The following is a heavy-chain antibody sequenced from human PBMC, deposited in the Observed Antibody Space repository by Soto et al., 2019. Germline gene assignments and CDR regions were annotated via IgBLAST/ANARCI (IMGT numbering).Heavy chain of an antibody. V-gene: IGHV4-30-4*01. CDR2: IYYSGST. Sequence: SETLPHTNTVSGGRLRSGDYYWSWVRQRPGKGLEWIGYIYYSGSTYYNPSLKSRVTISVDTSKNQFSLKLSSVTAADTAVYYCARGGGYCISTSCVDAFDIWGQGTMVT. J-gene: IGHJ3*02. CDR1: GGRLRSGDYY. CDR3: ARGGGYCISTSCVDAFDI. D-gene: IGHD2-2*01.